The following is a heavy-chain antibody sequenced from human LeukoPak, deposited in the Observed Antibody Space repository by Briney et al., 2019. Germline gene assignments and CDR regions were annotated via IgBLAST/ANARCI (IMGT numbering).Heavy chain of an antibody. D-gene: IGHD2-2*01. CDR3: ARDDTIVVVPAASYGMDV. V-gene: IGHV4-4*02. Sequence: NPSGTLSLTCAVSGGSISSSNWWSWVRQPPGKGLEWIGEIYHSGSTNYNPSLKSRVTISVDKSKNQFSLKLSSVTAADTAVYYCARDDTIVVVPAASYGMDVWGQGTTVTVSS. CDR1: GGSISSSNW. CDR2: IYHSGST. J-gene: IGHJ6*02.